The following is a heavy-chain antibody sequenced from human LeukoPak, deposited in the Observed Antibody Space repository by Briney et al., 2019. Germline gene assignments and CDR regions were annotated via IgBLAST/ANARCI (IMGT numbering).Heavy chain of an antibody. CDR3: ARDSSGWYADY. V-gene: IGHV4-38-2*02. Sequence: PSETLSLTCAVSGYSISSGYYWGWIRQPPGKGLEWIGSIYHSGSTYYNPSLKSRVTISVDTSKNQFSLKLSSVTAADTAVYYCARDSSGWYADYWGQGILVTVSS. D-gene: IGHD6-19*01. CDR2: IYHSGST. CDR1: GYSISSGYY. J-gene: IGHJ4*02.